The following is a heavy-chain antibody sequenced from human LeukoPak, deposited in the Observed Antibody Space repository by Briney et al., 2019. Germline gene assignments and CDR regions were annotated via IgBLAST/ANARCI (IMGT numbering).Heavy chain of an antibody. CDR2: IYTSGST. J-gene: IGHJ3*02. Sequence: ASETLSLTCTVSGGSISSYYWSWIRQPPGKGLEWIGYIYTSGSTNYNPSLKSRVTISVDTSKNQFSLKLSSVTAADTAVYYCARGADIVVVPAARNDAFVIWGQGTMVTVSS. CDR3: ARGADIVVVPAARNDAFVI. D-gene: IGHD2-2*01. CDR1: GGSISSYY. V-gene: IGHV4-4*09.